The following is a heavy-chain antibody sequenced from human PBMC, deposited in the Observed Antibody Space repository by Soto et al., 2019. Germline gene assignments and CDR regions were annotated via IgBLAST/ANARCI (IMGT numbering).Heavy chain of an antibody. CDR3: AKALGELSPESYDY. J-gene: IGHJ4*02. D-gene: IGHD3-16*02. CDR2: ISYDGSDK. CDR1: GFTFSSYA. Sequence: GGSLRLSCAASGFTFSSYAMHWVRQATGKGLEWVAVISYDGSDKYYADSVKGRFTISRDNSKNTLNLQMNSLRADDTAVYYCAKALGELSPESYDYWGQGTLVTVSS. V-gene: IGHV3-30*18.